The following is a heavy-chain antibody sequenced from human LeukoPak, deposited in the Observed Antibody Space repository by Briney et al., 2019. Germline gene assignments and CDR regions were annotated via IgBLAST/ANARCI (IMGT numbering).Heavy chain of an antibody. J-gene: IGHJ6*03. V-gene: IGHV4-61*02. Sequence: SETLSLTCVVSGGSISSDNSYWGWIRQRAGKGLEWIGRIYTSGSTNYNPSLKSRVTISADTSKNQFSLRLSSVTAADTAVYYCARGILYGSGHYFYYMDVWGKGTTVTVSS. CDR2: IYTSGST. CDR1: GGSISSDNSY. CDR3: ARGILYGSGHYFYYMDV. D-gene: IGHD3-10*01.